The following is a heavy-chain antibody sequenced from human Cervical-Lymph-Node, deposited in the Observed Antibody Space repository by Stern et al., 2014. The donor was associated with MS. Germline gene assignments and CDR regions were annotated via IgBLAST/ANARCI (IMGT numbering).Heavy chain of an antibody. CDR3: VRRRDSAGYDTFDL. CDR1: GYTFSNFW. CDR2: IYPADSDT. D-gene: IGHD3-22*01. J-gene: IGHJ3*01. Sequence: EDQLVESGAEVKKPGESLKISCRTSGYTFSNFWIGWVRQMPGKGLEWMGVIYPADSDTTSSPSFQGQVTISADESISTAYLQWRSLKASDTAMYYCVRRRDSAGYDTFDLWGQGTMLIVSS. V-gene: IGHV5-51*01.